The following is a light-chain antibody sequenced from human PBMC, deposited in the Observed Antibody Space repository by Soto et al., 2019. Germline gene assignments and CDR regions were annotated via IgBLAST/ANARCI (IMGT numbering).Light chain of an antibody. CDR1: QDISTY. V-gene: IGKV1-9*01. CDR2: VAS. Sequence: IQLTQSPSSLSASVGDRVTITCRASQDISTYLAWYQQKPGTAPKLLIYVASTLQSGVPSRFSGSGSGTDFTLTISSLQPEDFATYYCQQLNTSPFTFGTGTQVDIK. CDR3: QQLNTSPFT. J-gene: IGKJ3*01.